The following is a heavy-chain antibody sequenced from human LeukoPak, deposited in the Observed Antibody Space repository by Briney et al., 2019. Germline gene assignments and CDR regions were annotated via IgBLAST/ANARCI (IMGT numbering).Heavy chain of an antibody. CDR1: GYTFTGYY. V-gene: IGHV1-2*02. D-gene: IGHD2-2*02. Sequence: ASVKVSCKASGYTFTGYYMHLVRQAPGRGLEWMGWINPNSGGTNYAQKFQGRVTMTRDTSISTAYMELSRLRSDDTAVYYCARDVYCSSTSCYMGYFDYWGQGTLVTVSS. CDR3: ARDVYCSSTSCYMGYFDY. J-gene: IGHJ4*02. CDR2: INPNSGGT.